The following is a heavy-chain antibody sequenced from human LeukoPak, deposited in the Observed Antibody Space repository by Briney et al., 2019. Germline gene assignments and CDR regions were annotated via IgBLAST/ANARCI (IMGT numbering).Heavy chain of an antibody. V-gene: IGHV4-34*01. CDR3: ARGGGVSRFDP. CDR1: GGSFSGYY. D-gene: IGHD3-3*01. Sequence: PSETLSLTCAVYGGSFSGYYWSWIRQPPGKRREWIGEINHSGITNYNPSLKSRVTISVDTSKNQFSLKLSSVTAVDTAVYYCARGGGVSRFDPWGQGTLVTVSS. J-gene: IGHJ5*02. CDR2: INHSGIT.